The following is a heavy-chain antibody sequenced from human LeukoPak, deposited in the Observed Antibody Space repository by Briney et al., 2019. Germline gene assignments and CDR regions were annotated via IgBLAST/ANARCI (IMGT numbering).Heavy chain of an antibody. CDR1: GLSVSSNF. D-gene: IGHD6-13*01. CDR2: IYGGGST. V-gene: IGHV3-53*01. J-gene: IGHJ4*02. CDR3: AKDSSSLYFDY. Sequence: PGGSLRLSCAATGLSVSSNFMSWVRQAPGKGLEWVSVIYGGGSTYYADSVKGRFTISRDTPKNTLYLQMNSLRAEDTAVYYCAKDSSSLYFDYWGQGTLVTVSS.